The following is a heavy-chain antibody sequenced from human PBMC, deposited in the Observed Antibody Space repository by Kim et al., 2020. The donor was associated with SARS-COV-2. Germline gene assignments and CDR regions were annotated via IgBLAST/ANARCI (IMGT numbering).Heavy chain of an antibody. CDR3: ARIAGAYSNWFDP. V-gene: IGHV3-23*01. D-gene: IGHD3-10*01. Sequence: SADSGKGRFTISRDNSRNTVYLQMNSLRVEDTAVYYCARIAGAYSNWFDPWGQGTLVTVSS. J-gene: IGHJ5*02.